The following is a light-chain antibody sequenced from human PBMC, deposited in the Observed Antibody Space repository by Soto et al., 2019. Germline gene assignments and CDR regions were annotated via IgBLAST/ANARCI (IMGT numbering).Light chain of an antibody. J-gene: IGKJ3*01. CDR1: QSLLHSNGYNY. CDR2: LGS. V-gene: IGKV2-28*01. CDR3: MQALQTPFT. Sequence: DIVMNQSPLSLPFTPGEPASISCRSSQSLLHSNGYNYLDWYLQKPGQSPQLLIYLGSNRASGVPDRFSGSGSGTDFTLKISRVEAEDVGVYYCMQALQTPFTFGPGTKVDIK.